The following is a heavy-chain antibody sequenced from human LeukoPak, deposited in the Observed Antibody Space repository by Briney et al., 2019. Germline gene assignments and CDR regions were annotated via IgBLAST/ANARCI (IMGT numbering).Heavy chain of an antibody. D-gene: IGHD1-26*01. CDR3: ARVLGSGSYPFKKYYFDY. CDR1: GYTFTGYY. J-gene: IGHJ4*02. V-gene: IGHV1-2*02. Sequence: ASVKVSCKASGYTFTGYYMHWVRQAPGQGLEWMGWINPNSGGTNYAQKFQGRVTMTRDTSISTAYMELSRLRPDDTAVYYCARVLGSGSYPFKKYYFDYWGQGTLVTVSS. CDR2: INPNSGGT.